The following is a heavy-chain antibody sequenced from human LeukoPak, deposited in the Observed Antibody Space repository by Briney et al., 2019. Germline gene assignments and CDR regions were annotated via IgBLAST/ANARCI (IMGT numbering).Heavy chain of an antibody. V-gene: IGHV3-30*04. CDR3: AKDYYSGPRTDPFNF. D-gene: IGHD3-10*01. J-gene: IGHJ4*02. Sequence: GGSLRLSCAASGFTFSSYAMHWVRQAPGKGLEWVAVISYDGSNKYYADSVKGRFTISRDNSKNTLYLQMNSLRAEDTAVYYCAKDYYSGPRTDPFNFRGQGTLVTVSS. CDR1: GFTFSSYA. CDR2: ISYDGSNK.